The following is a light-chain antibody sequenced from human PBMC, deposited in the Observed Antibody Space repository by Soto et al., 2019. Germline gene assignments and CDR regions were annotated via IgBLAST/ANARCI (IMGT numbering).Light chain of an antibody. Sequence: DIQMTQSPSSLSASVGDRVTITCRASQDISVYLAWYQQKPGKVPKLLIYSASTLQSGVPSRFSGSGSGTDFTLTISSLQHEDVATYYCQKCNTAPLTFGQGTRLEIK. CDR2: SAS. CDR3: QKCNTAPLT. J-gene: IGKJ5*01. CDR1: QDISVY. V-gene: IGKV1-27*01.